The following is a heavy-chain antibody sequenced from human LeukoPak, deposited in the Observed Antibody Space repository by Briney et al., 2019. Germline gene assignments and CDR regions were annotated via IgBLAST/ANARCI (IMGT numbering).Heavy chain of an antibody. CDR3: ARAYGSGWHTYYYYYYMDV. D-gene: IGHD6-19*01. V-gene: IGHV4-34*01. Sequence: PSETLSLTCAVYGGSFSGYYWSWIRQPPGKGLEWIGEINHSGSTDYNPSLKSRVTISVDTSKNQFSLKLSSVTAADTAVYYCARAYGSGWHTYYYYYYMDVWGKGTTVTISS. CDR1: GGSFSGYY. J-gene: IGHJ6*03. CDR2: INHSGST.